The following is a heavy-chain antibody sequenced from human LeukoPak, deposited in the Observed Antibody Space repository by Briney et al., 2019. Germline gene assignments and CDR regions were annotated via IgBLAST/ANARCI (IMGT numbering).Heavy chain of an antibody. D-gene: IGHD3-22*01. V-gene: IGHV4-59*01. CDR1: GGSISSYY. CDR2: VYYSGST. CDR3: ARAGSGYYPFDD. Sequence: SSETLSLTRTVSGGSISSYYWSWIRQPPGKGLEWIGYVYYSGSTNYNPSLKSRVTISVDTSNNQFSLKLSSVTAADTAVYYCARAGSGYYPFDDWGQGTLVTVSS. J-gene: IGHJ4*02.